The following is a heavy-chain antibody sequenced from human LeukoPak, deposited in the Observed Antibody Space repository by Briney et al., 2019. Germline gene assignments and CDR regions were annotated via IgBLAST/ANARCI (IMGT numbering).Heavy chain of an antibody. Sequence: GGSLRLSCTASGFTFSSNAMSWVRRAPGKGLEWVSVIYSGGSTYYADSVKGRFTISRDNSKNTLYLQMNSLRAEDTAVYYCARQGDYYYYMDVWGKGTTVTVSS. CDR2: IYSGGST. J-gene: IGHJ6*03. CDR3: ARQGDYYYYMDV. CDR1: GFTFSSNA. V-gene: IGHV3-53*01.